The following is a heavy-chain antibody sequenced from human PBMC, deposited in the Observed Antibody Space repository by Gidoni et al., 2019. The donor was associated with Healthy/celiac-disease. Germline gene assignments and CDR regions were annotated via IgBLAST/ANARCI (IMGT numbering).Heavy chain of an antibody. D-gene: IGHD3-3*01. J-gene: IGHJ4*02. Sequence: EVQLLESGGGLVQPGGSLRLSCAASGFTFRRDAMSWVRQAPGKGLEWVSAISGSGGSTYYADSVKGRFTISRDNSKNTLYLQMNSLRAEDTAVYYCAKASSPRAVLRFLEWGYWGQGTLVTVSS. V-gene: IGHV3-23*01. CDR3: AKASSPRAVLRFLEWGY. CDR1: GFTFRRDA. CDR2: ISGSGGST.